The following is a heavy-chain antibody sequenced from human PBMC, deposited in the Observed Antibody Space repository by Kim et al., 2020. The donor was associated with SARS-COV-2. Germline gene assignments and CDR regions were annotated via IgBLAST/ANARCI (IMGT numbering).Heavy chain of an antibody. V-gene: IGHV3-30*03. CDR1: GFTFSSYG. J-gene: IGHJ3*02. Sequence: GGSLRLSCAASGFTFSSYGMHWVRQAPGKGLEWVAVISYDGSNKYYADSVKGRFTISRDNSKNTLYLQMNSLRAEDTAVYYCATGTRGNPTYYYDSSGRTPDAFDIWGQGTMVTVSS. CDR3: ATGTRGNPTYYYDSSGRTPDAFDI. D-gene: IGHD3-22*01. CDR2: ISYDGSNK.